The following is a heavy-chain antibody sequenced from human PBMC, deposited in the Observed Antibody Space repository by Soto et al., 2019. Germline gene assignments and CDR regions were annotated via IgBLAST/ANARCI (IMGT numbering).Heavy chain of an antibody. Sequence: QVQLQQGGAGLLKPSETLSLTCAVFGGSVNSGNYYWSWIRQPPGKGLEWIGEMSHSGGTHFNPSLKSRVTISVDTSKNQFSLKMSSVTAADTALYYCARVERGTATTVVDAFDIWGPGTMVTVSS. J-gene: IGHJ3*02. V-gene: IGHV4-34*01. D-gene: IGHD1-1*01. CDR2: MSHSGGT. CDR1: GGSVNSGNYY. CDR3: ARVERGTATTVVDAFDI.